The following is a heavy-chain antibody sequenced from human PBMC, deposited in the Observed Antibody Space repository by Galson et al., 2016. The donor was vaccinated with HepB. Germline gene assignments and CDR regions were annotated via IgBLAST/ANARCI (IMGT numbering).Heavy chain of an antibody. D-gene: IGHD2-2*01. CDR2: ISYDGSNK. CDR3: AKDGRIYCSSASCHDHFHY. V-gene: IGHV3-30*18. CDR1: RFTFSRYG. Sequence: SLRLSCAVSRFTFSRYGMYWVRQAPAKGLEWVTFISYDGSNKKYADSVKGRFTISRDNSKKTLYLQMNSLRAEDTAVYYCAKDGRIYCSSASCHDHFHYWGQGTLVTVSS. J-gene: IGHJ4*02.